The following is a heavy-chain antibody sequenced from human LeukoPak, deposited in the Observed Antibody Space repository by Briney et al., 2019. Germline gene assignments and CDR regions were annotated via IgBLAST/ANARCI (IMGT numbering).Heavy chain of an antibody. CDR2: IKSKTDGGTT. D-gene: IGHD2-2*01. V-gene: IGHV3-15*01. J-gene: IGHJ4*02. CDR1: GFTFSNAW. CDR3: TTDWSGIVVVPAAMFDY. Sequence: GGSLRLSCAASGFTFSNAWMSWVRQAPGKGLEWVGRIKSKTDGGTTDYAAPVKGRFTISGDDSKNTLYLQMNSLKTEDTAVYYCTTDWSGIVVVPAAMFDYWGQGTLVTVSS.